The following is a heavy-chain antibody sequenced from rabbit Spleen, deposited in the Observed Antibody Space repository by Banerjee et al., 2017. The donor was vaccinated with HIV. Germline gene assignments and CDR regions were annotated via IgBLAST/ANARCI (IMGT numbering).Heavy chain of an antibody. CDR2: IEAGSSGFT. D-gene: IGHD1-1*01. V-gene: IGHV1S40*01. CDR1: GVSFSGSSY. Sequence: QSLEESGGDLVKPGASLTLTCKASGVSFSGSSYMCWVRQAPGKGLEWIACIEAGSSGFTYFASWAKGRFTISKTSSTTVTLQMPSLTAADTATYFCARDTSSSFSSYGMDLWGPGTLVTVS. J-gene: IGHJ6*01. CDR3: ARDTSSSFSSYGMDL.